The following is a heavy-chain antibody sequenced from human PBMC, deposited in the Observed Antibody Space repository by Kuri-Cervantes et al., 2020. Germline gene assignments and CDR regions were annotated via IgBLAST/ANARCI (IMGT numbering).Heavy chain of an antibody. D-gene: IGHD5-12*01. V-gene: IGHV3-30-3*01. J-gene: IGHJ3*02. Sequence: GGSLRLSCAASGFIFSSYAMHWVRQAPGKGLEWVAVISYDGSNKYYADSVKGRFTISRDNSKNTLYLQMNSLRAEDTAVYYCAKETWSSATDAFDIWGQGTMVTVSS. CDR1: GFIFSSYA. CDR3: AKETWSSATDAFDI. CDR2: ISYDGSNK.